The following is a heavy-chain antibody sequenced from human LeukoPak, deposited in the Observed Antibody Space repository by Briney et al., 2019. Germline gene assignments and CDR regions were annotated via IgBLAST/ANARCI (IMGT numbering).Heavy chain of an antibody. CDR3: GKHYDYVWGSYGN. CDR2: VSGDGGIT. J-gene: IGHJ4*02. CDR1: GFTFSSYA. V-gene: IGHV3-23*01. Sequence: GGSLRLSCAASGFTFSSYAMSWVRQAPGKGLEWISGVSGDGGITYYADSVKGRFTISRDNSKNTLYLEMNSLRAEDKAVYYCGKHYDYVWGSYGNWGQGTLVTVSS. D-gene: IGHD3-16*01.